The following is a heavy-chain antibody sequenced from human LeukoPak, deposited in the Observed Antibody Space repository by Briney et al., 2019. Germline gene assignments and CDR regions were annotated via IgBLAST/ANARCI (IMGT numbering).Heavy chain of an antibody. D-gene: IGHD2-2*01. CDR2: ISSSGSTI. Sequence: PGGSLRLSCAASGFTFSDYYMSWIRQAPGKGLEWVSYISSSGSTIYYADSVKGRFTISRDNSKNTLYLQMNSLRAEDTAVYYCARSGYCSSTSCYAYYFDYWGQGALVTVSS. V-gene: IGHV3-11*04. CDR1: GFTFSDYY. CDR3: ARSGYCSSTSCYAYYFDY. J-gene: IGHJ4*02.